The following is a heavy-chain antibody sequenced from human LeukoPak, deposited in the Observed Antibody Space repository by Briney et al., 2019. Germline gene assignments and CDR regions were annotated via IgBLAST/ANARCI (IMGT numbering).Heavy chain of an antibody. J-gene: IGHJ6*03. CDR1: GGTFSSYA. V-gene: IGHV1-69*05. CDR2: IIPIFGTA. Sequence: ASVTVSCKASGGTFSSYAISWVRQAPGQGLEWMGGIIPIFGTANYAQKFQGRVTITTDESTSTAYMELSSLRSEDTAVYYCARGVLGYCSSTSCYTSPYYYYMDVWGKGTTVTVSS. D-gene: IGHD2-2*02. CDR3: ARGVLGYCSSTSCYTSPYYYYMDV.